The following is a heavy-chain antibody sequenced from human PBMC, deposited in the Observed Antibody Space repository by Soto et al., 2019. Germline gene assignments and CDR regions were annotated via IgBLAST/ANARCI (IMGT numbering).Heavy chain of an antibody. J-gene: IGHJ4*02. CDR2: IWYDGSNK. CDR3: AIASHGFWRGSPDY. V-gene: IGHV3-33*01. D-gene: IGHD3-3*01. Sequence: QVQLVESGGGVVQPGRSLRLSCAACGFTFSSYGVHWVRQAPGKGLEWVAVIWYDGSNKYYADSVKGRFTISRDNSKKALYLQMNSLRVDDTAVYYCAIASHGFWRGSPDYWGQGTLVTVSS. CDR1: GFTFSSYG.